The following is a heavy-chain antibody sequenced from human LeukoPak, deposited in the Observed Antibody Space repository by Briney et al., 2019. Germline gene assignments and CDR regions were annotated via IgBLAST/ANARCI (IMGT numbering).Heavy chain of an antibody. Sequence: AGGSLRLSCAASGFTFSSYGMYWGRQAPGKGLEWGSFIRYGGSDEYYADPVRGRFTLSRDNSKHTLYLQMNSLRAEDTAVYYCAHPPPVPVRGQGTLVTVSS. V-gene: IGHV3-30*02. CDR2: IRYGGSDE. CDR1: GFTFSSYG. CDR3: AHPPPVPV. J-gene: IGHJ4*02. D-gene: IGHD1-14*01.